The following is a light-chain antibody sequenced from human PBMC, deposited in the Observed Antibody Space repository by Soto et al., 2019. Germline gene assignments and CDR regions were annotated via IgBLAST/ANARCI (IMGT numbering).Light chain of an antibody. CDR1: QRVSSRY. Sequence: ELVLTQSPGTLSLSPGERATISCRASQRVSSRYFAWFQQRPGQVPRLLIFGSSSRAPGIPDRFSGSGSGTDFTLTISRLEPEDFGVYYCQQYYHSPRTFGQGSKVEIK. CDR3: QQYYHSPRT. J-gene: IGKJ1*01. V-gene: IGKV3-20*01. CDR2: GSS.